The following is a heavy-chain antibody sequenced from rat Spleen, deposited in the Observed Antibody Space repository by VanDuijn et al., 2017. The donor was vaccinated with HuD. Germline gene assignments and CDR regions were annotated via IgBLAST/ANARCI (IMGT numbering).Heavy chain of an antibody. CDR1: GFTFSDYY. CDR2: ISYDGSST. V-gene: IGHV5-29*01. CDR3: ARGDRFNPDYVMDA. D-gene: IGHD1-5*01. Sequence: EVHLVESDGGLVQPGRSLKLSCAASGFTFSDYYMAWVRQAPTKGLEWVATISYDGSSTYYRDSVKGRFSISRDNAKSTLDLQMDSLRSEDTATYYGARGDRFNPDYVMDAWGQGASVTVSS. J-gene: IGHJ4*01.